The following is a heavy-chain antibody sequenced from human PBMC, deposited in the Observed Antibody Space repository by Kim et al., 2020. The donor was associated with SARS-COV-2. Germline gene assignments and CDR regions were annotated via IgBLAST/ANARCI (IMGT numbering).Heavy chain of an antibody. D-gene: IGHD6-25*01. Sequence: NPSLKSRVSISEDTSENQFSLKLSAVTAADTAVYYCTRHEKTGSGWDKIDYWGQGTLVTVSS. J-gene: IGHJ4*02. V-gene: IGHV4-59*08. CDR3: TRHEKTGSGWDKIDY.